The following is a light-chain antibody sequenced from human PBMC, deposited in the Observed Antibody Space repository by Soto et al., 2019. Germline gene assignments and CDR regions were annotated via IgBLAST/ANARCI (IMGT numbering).Light chain of an antibody. V-gene: IGKV1-8*01. CDR3: QQYYSYPRT. CDR2: AAS. CDR1: QGISSY. J-gene: IGKJ3*01. Sequence: AIRMTQSPSSFSASTGDRVTITCRASQGISSYLAWYQQKPGKAPKLLIYAASTLQSGVPSRFRGSGSGKDFTLTISCLQSEDFATYYCQQYYSYPRTFGPGTKVDIK.